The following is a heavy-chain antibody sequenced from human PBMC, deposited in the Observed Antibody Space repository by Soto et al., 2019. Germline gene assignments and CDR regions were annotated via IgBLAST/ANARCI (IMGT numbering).Heavy chain of an antibody. CDR1: GFTFSSYA. D-gene: IGHD6-19*01. CDR3: AKGIAVAAPIVLFDY. J-gene: IGHJ4*02. CDR2: ISGSGGST. V-gene: IGHV3-23*01. Sequence: GESLKISCAASGFTFSSYAMSWVRQAPGKGLEWVSAISGSGGSTYYADSVKGRFTISRDNSKNTLYLQMNSLRAEDTAVYYCAKGIAVAAPIVLFDYWGQGTLVTVSS.